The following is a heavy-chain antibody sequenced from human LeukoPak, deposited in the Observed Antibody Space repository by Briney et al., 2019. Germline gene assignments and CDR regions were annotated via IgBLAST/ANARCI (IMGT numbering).Heavy chain of an antibody. V-gene: IGHV3-23*01. CDR2: ISGSGANT. Sequence: GGSLRLSCAASAFTFNSYAMSWVRQAPGKGLEWVSAISGSGANTYYADSVKGRFTISRDNSKNTLYLQMNSLRAEDTAVYYCASLVGATIRSGFDYWGQGTLVTVSS. CDR1: AFTFNSYA. J-gene: IGHJ4*02. CDR3: ASLVGATIRSGFDY. D-gene: IGHD1-26*01.